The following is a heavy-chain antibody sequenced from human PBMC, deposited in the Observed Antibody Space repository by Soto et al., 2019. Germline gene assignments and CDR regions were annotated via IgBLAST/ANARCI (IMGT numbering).Heavy chain of an antibody. J-gene: IGHJ6*02. V-gene: IGHV3-53*01. CDR2: IYNDGTT. Sequence: EVQLVESGGGLIQPGGSLRLSCTASGLSVRNNYMSWVRQAPGMGLEWVSVIYNDGTTYYADSVKGRFTISRDTSKNTLSLLMDSLRAEDTAVYYCVRPLPSGRNYGMDVWGQGTTVTVSS. D-gene: IGHD3-10*01. CDR3: VRPLPSGRNYGMDV. CDR1: GLSVRNNY.